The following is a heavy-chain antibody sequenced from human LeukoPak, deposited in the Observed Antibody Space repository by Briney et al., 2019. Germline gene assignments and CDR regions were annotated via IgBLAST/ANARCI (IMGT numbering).Heavy chain of an antibody. CDR3: ARDMGGSGWYALDY. V-gene: IGHV4-61*02. Sequence: SQTLSLTCTVSGGSISSDSYYWSWLRQPAGKGLEWIGRIYTSGNTNYNPSLKSRVTISVDTSKNQVSLKLSSVTAADTAVYYCARDMGGSGWYALDYWGQGTLVTVSS. D-gene: IGHD6-19*01. CDR1: GGSISSDSYY. CDR2: IYTSGNT. J-gene: IGHJ4*02.